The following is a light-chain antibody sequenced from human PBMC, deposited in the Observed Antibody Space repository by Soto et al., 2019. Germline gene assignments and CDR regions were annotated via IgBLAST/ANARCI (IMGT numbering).Light chain of an antibody. CDR3: QSYDNSLSGSGV. J-gene: IGLJ3*02. Sequence: QSVLTQPPSASGTPGQRVIISCSGGSSNIGRRSVNWYQQLPGTAPKLLVSGHNIRPSGVPDRFSGFKSGASASLVITGLQAEDEADYYCQSYDNSLSGSGVFGGGTQLTVL. V-gene: IGLV1-40*01. CDR2: GHN. CDR1: SSNIGRRS.